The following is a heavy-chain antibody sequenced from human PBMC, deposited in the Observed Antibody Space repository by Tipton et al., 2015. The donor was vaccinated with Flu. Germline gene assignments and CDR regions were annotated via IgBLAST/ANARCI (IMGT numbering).Heavy chain of an antibody. D-gene: IGHD6-19*01. CDR2: ISSSSSYI. CDR3: TRSIAVAGVFDY. CDR1: GFTFSSYS. V-gene: IGHV3-21*01. J-gene: IGHJ4*02. Sequence: GSLRLSCAASGFTFSSYSMNWVRQAPGKGLEWVSSISSSSSYIYYADSVKGRFTISRDNAKNSLYLQMNSLRAEDTAVYYCTRSIAVAGVFDYWGQGTLVTVSS.